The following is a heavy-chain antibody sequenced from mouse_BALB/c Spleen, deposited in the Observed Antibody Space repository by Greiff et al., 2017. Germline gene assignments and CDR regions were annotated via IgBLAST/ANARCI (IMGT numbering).Heavy chain of an antibody. CDR3: AIYGSSPWFAY. Sequence: EVQLQESGAELVKPGASVKLSCTASGFNIKDTYMHWVKQRPEQGLEWIGRIDPANGNTKYDPKFQGKATITADTSSNTAYLQLSSLTSEDTAVYYCAIYGSSPWFAYWGQGTLVTVSA. J-gene: IGHJ3*01. D-gene: IGHD1-1*01. CDR1: GFNIKDTY. CDR2: IDPANGNT. V-gene: IGHV14-3*02.